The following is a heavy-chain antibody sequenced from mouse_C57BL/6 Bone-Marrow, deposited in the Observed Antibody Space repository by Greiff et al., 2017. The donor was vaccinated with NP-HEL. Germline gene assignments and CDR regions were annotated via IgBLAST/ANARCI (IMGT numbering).Heavy chain of an antibody. V-gene: IGHV1-18*01. CDR3: ARRGLLRYPYYFDY. J-gene: IGHJ2*01. Sequence: VQLKESGPELVKPGASVKIPCKASGYTFTDYNMDWVKQSHGKSLEWIGDINPNNGGTIYNQKFKGKATLTVDKSSSTAYMELRSLTSEDTAVYYCARRGLLRYPYYFDYWGQGTTLTVSS. CDR1: GYTFTDYN. D-gene: IGHD1-1*01. CDR2: INPNNGGT.